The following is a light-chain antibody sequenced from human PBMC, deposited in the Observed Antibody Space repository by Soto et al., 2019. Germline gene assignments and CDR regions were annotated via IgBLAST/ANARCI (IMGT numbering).Light chain of an antibody. Sequence: QTVVTQPPSASGTPGQRVTISCSGSSSNIGINYVYWYQQLPGTAPKLLIYRNNQRPSGVPDRLSGSKSGTSASLAISGLRSEDEADYYCASWDDSLSGVVFGGGTKLTVL. CDR2: RNN. CDR3: ASWDDSLSGVV. V-gene: IGLV1-47*01. CDR1: SSNIGINY. J-gene: IGLJ2*01.